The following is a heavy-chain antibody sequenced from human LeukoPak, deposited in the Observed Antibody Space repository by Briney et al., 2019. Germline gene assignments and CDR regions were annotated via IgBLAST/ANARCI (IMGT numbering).Heavy chain of an antibody. Sequence: ASVTVSFKASGYTFTGYCMHWVRPAPGQGLEWMGWINPNSGGTNYAQKFQGRVTMTRDTSISTAYMELSRLRSDDTAVYYCACGGYKSASSRSNVGGYWGQGTLVTVSS. CDR3: ACGGYKSASSRSNVGGY. D-gene: IGHD1-14*01. V-gene: IGHV1-2*02. CDR1: GYTFTGYC. CDR2: INPNSGGT. J-gene: IGHJ4*02.